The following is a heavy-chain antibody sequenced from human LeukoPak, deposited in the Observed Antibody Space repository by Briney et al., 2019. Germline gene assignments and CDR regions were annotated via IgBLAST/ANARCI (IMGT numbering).Heavy chain of an antibody. J-gene: IGHJ3*02. CDR2: IYYSGST. CDR1: GGSISSYY. Sequence: SETLSLTCTVSGGSISSYYWSWVRQPPGKGLEGIGYIYYSGSTNYNPSLTSRVTISVDTSKNQFSLKLSSVTAADTAVYYCATRHSIGYYASPAPFDIWGQGTMVTVSS. CDR3: ATRHSIGYYASPAPFDI. V-gene: IGHV4-59*01. D-gene: IGHD3-22*01.